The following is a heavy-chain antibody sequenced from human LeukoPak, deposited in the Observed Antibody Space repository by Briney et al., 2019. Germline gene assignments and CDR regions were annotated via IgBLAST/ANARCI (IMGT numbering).Heavy chain of an antibody. V-gene: IGHV1-2*02. Sequence: EASVKVSCKASGYTFTGYYIHWVRQAPGQGLAWMGWLNPNSGATNVAQKFQGRVTMTRDTSINTAYMEMSSLRSDDTAVYYCARDFQWLVPAEYFQHWGQGTVVTVSS. J-gene: IGHJ1*01. CDR2: LNPNSGAT. CDR3: ARDFQWLVPAEYFQH. CDR1: GYTFTGYY. D-gene: IGHD6-19*01.